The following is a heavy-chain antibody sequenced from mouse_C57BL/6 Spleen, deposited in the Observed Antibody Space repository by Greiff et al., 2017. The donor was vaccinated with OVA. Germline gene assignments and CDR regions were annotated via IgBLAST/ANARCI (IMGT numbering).Heavy chain of an antibody. CDR3: ARGTGTRAMDY. J-gene: IGHJ4*01. V-gene: IGHV5-16*01. CDR1: GFTFSDYY. Sequence: EVKVVESEGGLVQPGSSMKLSCTASGFTFSDYYMAWVRQVPEKGLEWVANINYDGSSTYYLDSLKSRFIISRDNAKNILYLQMSSLKSEDTATYYCARGTGTRAMDYWGQGTSVTVSS. D-gene: IGHD4-1*01. CDR2: INYDGSST.